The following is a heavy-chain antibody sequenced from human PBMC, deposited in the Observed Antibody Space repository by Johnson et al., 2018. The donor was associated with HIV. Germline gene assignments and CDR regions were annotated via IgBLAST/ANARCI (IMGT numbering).Heavy chain of an antibody. CDR3: ARERGYFGNPAFGI. V-gene: IGHV3-30-3*01. Sequence: QVQLVESGGDVVQPGRSLRLSCTASGFTFSSYALHWVRQAPGKGLEWVAVLSYDGSNKFYADSVKGRFTISRDNSKNTLYLQMNSLRTEDTAMYYCARERGYFGNPAFGIWGQGTMVTVSS. CDR2: LSYDGSNK. D-gene: IGHD4-23*01. J-gene: IGHJ3*02. CDR1: GFTFSSYA.